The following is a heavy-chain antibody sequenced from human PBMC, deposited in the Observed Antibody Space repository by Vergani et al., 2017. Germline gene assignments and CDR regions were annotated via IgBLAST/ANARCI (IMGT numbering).Heavy chain of an antibody. Sequence: EVQLVESGGGLVKPGGSLRLPCAASGLSFSSYSMNWVRQAPGKGLEWVASISGSSSYVFYRDSVEGRFTITRDNAKKSVYLQMNSLRAEDTAMYFCARGLWDCTHIRGSPPYYWAQGTQVTVSS. J-gene: IGHJ4*02. CDR1: GLSFSSYS. CDR3: ARGLWDCTHIRGSPPYY. CDR2: ISGSSSYV. V-gene: IGHV3-21*02. D-gene: IGHD2-8*01.